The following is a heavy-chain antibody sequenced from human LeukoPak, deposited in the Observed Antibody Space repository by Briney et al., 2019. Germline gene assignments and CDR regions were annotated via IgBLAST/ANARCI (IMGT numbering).Heavy chain of an antibody. CDR1: GFIFSSFA. V-gene: IGHV3-23*01. Sequence: GGSLRLSCAASGFIFSSFAMSWVRQAPGKGLEWVSAISGSGGSTYYADSVKGRFTISRDNSRNTLYLQMHTLGAEDTAVYYCAKDRGIVVVTPFDYWGQGTLVTVSS. D-gene: IGHD3-22*01. CDR2: ISGSGGST. CDR3: AKDRGIVVVTPFDY. J-gene: IGHJ4*02.